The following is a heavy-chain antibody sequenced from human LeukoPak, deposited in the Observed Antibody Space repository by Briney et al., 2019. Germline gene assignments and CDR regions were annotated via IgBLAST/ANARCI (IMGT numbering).Heavy chain of an antibody. Sequence: GGSLRLSCAASGFXFSSYGIHWVRQAPGKGLEWVAVIWYDGSNKYHADSVKGRFTISRDNSKNTLYLQMNSLRAEDTAVYYCARDYSGWFDPWGQGALVTVSS. V-gene: IGHV3-33*01. CDR1: GFXFSSYG. CDR3: ARDYSGWFDP. D-gene: IGHD4-11*01. CDR2: IWYDGSNK. J-gene: IGHJ5*02.